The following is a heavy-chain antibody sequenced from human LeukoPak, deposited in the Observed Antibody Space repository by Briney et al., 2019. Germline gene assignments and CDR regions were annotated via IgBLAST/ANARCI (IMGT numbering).Heavy chain of an antibody. CDR2: IIPIFGTA. CDR1: GGTFSSYA. Sequence: ASVKVSCKASGGTFSSYAISWVRQAPGQGLEWMGRIIPIFGTANYAQKSQGRVTITTDESTSTAYMELSSLRSEDTAVYYCAREGRGYSYGQVESWFDPWGQGTLVTVSS. V-gene: IGHV1-69*05. J-gene: IGHJ5*02. CDR3: AREGRGYSYGQVESWFDP. D-gene: IGHD5-18*01.